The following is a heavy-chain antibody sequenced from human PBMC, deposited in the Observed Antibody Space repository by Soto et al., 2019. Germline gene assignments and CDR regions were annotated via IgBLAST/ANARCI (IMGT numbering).Heavy chain of an antibody. D-gene: IGHD2-2*01. V-gene: IGHV3-64D*08. CDR1: GFTFSSYA. CDR3: VPLCRYCSTTTPS. CDR2: ISSNGGST. Sequence: GGSLRLSCSASGFTFSSYAMHWVRQAPGKGLEYVSAISSNGGSTYYADSVKGRFTISRDNSKNTLYLQMSSLRAEDTAVYYCVPLCRYCSTTTPSWGQGTLVTVSS. J-gene: IGHJ4*02.